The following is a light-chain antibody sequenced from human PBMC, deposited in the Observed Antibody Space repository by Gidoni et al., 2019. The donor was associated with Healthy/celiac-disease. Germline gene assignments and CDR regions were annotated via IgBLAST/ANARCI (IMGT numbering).Light chain of an antibody. V-gene: IGKV1-39*01. Sequence: DIQMTQSPSSLSAPVGDRVTITCRASQSISSYLNWYQQKPGKAPKLLIYAASSLQSGVPSRFSGSGSGTDFTLTISSLQPEDFATYYCQQSYSTPQTFXHXTKVEIK. J-gene: IGKJ1*01. CDR1: QSISSY. CDR3: QQSYSTPQT. CDR2: AAS.